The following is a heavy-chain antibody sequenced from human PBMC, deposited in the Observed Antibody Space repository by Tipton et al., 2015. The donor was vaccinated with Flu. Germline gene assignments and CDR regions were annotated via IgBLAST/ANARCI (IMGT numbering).Heavy chain of an antibody. D-gene: IGHD6-6*01. CDR2: IFHSGDI. CDR3: ARGRSYSSARLDY. V-gene: IGHV4-4*02. Sequence: PGLVKPSGTLPLTCAVSGYSISTDGWWTWVRQTPGKGLEWIGEIFHSGDINYNPSLESRLSISVDTSKTQFSLNLSSVSAADTAVYYCARGRSYSSARLDYWGQGTLVTVSS. J-gene: IGHJ4*02. CDR1: GYSISTDGW.